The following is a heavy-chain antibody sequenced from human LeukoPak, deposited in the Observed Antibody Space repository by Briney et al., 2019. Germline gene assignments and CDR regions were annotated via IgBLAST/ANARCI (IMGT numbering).Heavy chain of an antibody. Sequence: GASVKVSCKASGYTFNSYGISWVRQAPGQGLEWMGWISVYKGNTKFAQKLQGRVTMTTDTSTSTAYMELRSLTSDDTAVYYCARDIRRDYDFWSGYYCYFDYWGQGTLVTVSS. CDR1: GYTFNSYG. J-gene: IGHJ4*02. V-gene: IGHV1-18*01. D-gene: IGHD3-3*01. CDR2: ISVYKGNT. CDR3: ARDIRRDYDFWSGYYCYFDY.